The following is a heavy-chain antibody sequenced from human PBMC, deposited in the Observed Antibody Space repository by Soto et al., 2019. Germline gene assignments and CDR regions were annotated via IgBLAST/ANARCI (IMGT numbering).Heavy chain of an antibody. CDR3: ARNPSSIAVAGTRPDY. J-gene: IGHJ4*02. CDR2: IYYSGST. CDR1: GGSISSSSYY. D-gene: IGHD6-19*01. Sequence: SETLSLTCTVSGGSISSSSYYWGWIRQPPGKGLEWIGSIYYSGSTYYNPSLKSRVTISVDTSKNQFSLKLSSVTAADTAVYYCARNPSSIAVAGTRPDYWGQGTLVIVSS. V-gene: IGHV4-39*01.